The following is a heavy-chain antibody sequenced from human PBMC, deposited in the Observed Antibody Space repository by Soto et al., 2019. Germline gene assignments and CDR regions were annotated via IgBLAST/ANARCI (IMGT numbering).Heavy chain of an antibody. CDR2: IYHSGGA. CDR3: ARDYYGAGSQYYYYGMEV. CDR1: GDSITSGGYY. D-gene: IGHD3-10*01. J-gene: IGHJ6*02. Sequence: SETLSLTCTASGDSITSGGYYWSWLRQPPGKGLGWIGYIYHSGGASYNPSLRGRAVISIDTSKNQFSLRLNAVTAADTATYYCARDYYGAGSQYYYYGMEVWGQGTTVTVSS. V-gene: IGHV4-31*03.